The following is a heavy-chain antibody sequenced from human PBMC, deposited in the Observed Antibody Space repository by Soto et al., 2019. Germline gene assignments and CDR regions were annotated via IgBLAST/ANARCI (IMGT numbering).Heavy chain of an antibody. CDR3: ERAVGDPLYYLDY. CDR2: TDYSGNT. CDR1: SDSISSYY. Sequence: QVQLQESGPGLVRPSEPLSLTCPVSSDSISSYYWIWIPQSPGKGLEWIGYTDYSGNTNYNPSLKSRDTISGDTSKNQFCLRLSSVTAADTAVYYCERAVGDPLYYLDYWGQGTLVTVSS. V-gene: IGHV4-59*08. D-gene: IGHD6-19*01. J-gene: IGHJ4*02.